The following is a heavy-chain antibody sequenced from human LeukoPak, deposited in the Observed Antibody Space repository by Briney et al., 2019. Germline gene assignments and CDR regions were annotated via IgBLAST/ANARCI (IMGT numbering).Heavy chain of an antibody. Sequence: GGSLRLSCAASGFTFSNYGIHWVRQAPGKGLEWAAFIRFDGTDKYYTDSVKGRFTISRDSSKDTVYLQMNSLRDDDTAVYYCAKSPYRGGTSWTEFDYWGQGTLVTVSS. J-gene: IGHJ4*02. CDR3: AKSPYRGGTSWTEFDY. CDR1: GFTFSNYG. CDR2: IRFDGTDK. D-gene: IGHD6-13*01. V-gene: IGHV3-30*02.